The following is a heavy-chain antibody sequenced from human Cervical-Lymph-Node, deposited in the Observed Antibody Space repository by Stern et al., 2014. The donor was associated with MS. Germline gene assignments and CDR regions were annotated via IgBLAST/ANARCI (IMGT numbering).Heavy chain of an antibody. CDR1: GGTFSNLA. V-gene: IGHV1-69*01. Sequence: QVQLVQSGAEERKPGSSVKVSCKASGGTFSNLAISWLRQAPGQGLEWMVGIIPMFGAANYAQKFQGTVTITADESTNTVYMELSSLRSEDAALYYCARDKEAHYFDSWGQGTLVTVSS. J-gene: IGHJ4*02. CDR2: IIPMFGAA. CDR3: ARDKEAHYFDS.